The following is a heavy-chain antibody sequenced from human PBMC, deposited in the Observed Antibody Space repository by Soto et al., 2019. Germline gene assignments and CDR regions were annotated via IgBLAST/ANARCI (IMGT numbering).Heavy chain of an antibody. D-gene: IGHD5-18*01. Sequence: SVKLSSKDSGGTFSSYAISWVRQAPGQGLEWMGGIIPIFGTANYAQKFQGRVTITADESTSTAYMELSSLRSEDTAVYYCARERKYSYGKKVEYFDYWGQGTLVTVSS. CDR1: GGTFSSYA. V-gene: IGHV1-69*13. CDR3: ARERKYSYGKKVEYFDY. J-gene: IGHJ4*02. CDR2: IIPIFGTA.